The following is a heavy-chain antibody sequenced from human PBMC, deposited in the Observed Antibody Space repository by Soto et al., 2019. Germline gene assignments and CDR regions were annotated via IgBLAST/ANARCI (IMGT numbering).Heavy chain of an antibody. CDR3: AREGITMVRGVRAKWFDP. CDR1: GYTFTSYG. V-gene: IGHV1-18*01. CDR2: ISAYNGNT. Sequence: ASVKVSCKASGYTFTSYGISWVRQAPGQGLEWMEWISAYNGNTNYAQKLQGRVTMTTDTSTSTAYMELRSLRSDDTAVYYCAREGITMVRGVRAKWFDPWGQGTLVTVSS. D-gene: IGHD3-10*01. J-gene: IGHJ5*02.